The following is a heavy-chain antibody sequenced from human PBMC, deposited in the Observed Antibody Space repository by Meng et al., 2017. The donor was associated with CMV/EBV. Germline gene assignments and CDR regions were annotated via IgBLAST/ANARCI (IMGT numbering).Heavy chain of an antibody. J-gene: IGHJ4*02. CDR2: IYPGDSDT. CDR3: ARRDGIGTTAYFDY. D-gene: IGHD1-7*01. CDR1: GYSFTRYW. Sequence: TVSCKGSGYSFTRYWIGWVRQMPGKGLEWMGIIYPGDSDTRYSPSFQGQVTISADKSISTAYLQWSTLKASDTAMYYCARRDGIGTTAYFDYWGQGTLVTVSS. V-gene: IGHV5-51*01.